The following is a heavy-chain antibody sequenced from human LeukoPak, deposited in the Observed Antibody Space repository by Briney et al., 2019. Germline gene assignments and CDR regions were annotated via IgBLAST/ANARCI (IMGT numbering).Heavy chain of an antibody. D-gene: IGHD6-19*01. J-gene: IGHJ4*02. CDR3: ARGGSGWSFDS. Sequence: ASVKVSCKASEGTFSSYAISWVRQAPGQGLEWMGGIIPIFGTGNYAQKFQGRVTITADDSTTTAYMELSSLTYEDTAVYYCARGGSGWSFDSWGQGTLVTVSS. CDR1: EGTFSSYA. CDR2: IIPIFGTG. V-gene: IGHV1-69*13.